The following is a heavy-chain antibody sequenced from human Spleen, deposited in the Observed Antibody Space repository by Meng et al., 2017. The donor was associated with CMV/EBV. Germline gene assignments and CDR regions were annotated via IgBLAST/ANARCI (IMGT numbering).Heavy chain of an antibody. D-gene: IGHD3-10*01. V-gene: IGHV3-7*01. J-gene: IGHJ3*01. CDR2: IKQDGREK. CDR3: ARDSGLGYTFDL. Sequence: GESLKISCAASGFTFSNYNMNWVRQAPGKGLEWVANIKQDGREKYYVDSVKGRFTISRDNAKNSLYVQMNGLRVEDTAVYWCARDSGLGYTFDLWGQGTMVTVSS. CDR1: GFTFSNYN.